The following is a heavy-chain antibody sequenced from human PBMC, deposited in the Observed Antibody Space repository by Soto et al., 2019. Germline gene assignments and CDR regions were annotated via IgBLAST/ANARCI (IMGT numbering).Heavy chain of an antibody. Sequence: ASVKVSCKASGYMFTKSAMHWVRQAPGQRLEWMGWISGDSGNTKYSPKLQDRVTITRDTSASTAYMELSSLRSEDTALYYCARDGVAAGNINFDYWGQGTLVTVS. CDR3: ARDGVAAGNINFDY. V-gene: IGHV1-3*01. J-gene: IGHJ4*03. CDR1: GYMFTKSA. D-gene: IGHD6-19*01. CDR2: ISGDSGNT.